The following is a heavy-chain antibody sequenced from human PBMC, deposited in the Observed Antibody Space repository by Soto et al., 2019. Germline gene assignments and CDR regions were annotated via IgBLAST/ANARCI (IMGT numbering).Heavy chain of an antibody. CDR1: CFSFSGYN. V-gene: IGHV3-21*06. Sequence: PXVCLRLSCAASCFSFSGYNMNWVRQAPGKGLEWVSSISGSSSYIFYADSVKGRFTISRDNAKNTVYLQVNSLRAEDTGVYYCERFVASETEYGMDVWGQRTTVTVS. CDR3: ERFVASETEYGMDV. D-gene: IGHD3-16*02. J-gene: IGHJ6*02. CDR2: ISGSSSYI.